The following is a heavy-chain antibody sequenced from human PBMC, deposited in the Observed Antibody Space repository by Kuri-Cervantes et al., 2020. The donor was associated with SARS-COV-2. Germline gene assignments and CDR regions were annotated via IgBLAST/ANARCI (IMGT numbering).Heavy chain of an antibody. CDR3: ARGGYSSGWFAYYFDY. CDR1: GFTFDDYG. D-gene: IGHD6-19*01. Sequence: GESLKISCEASGFTFDDYGMSWVRQAPGKGLEWVSGINWNGGSTGYADSVKGRFTISRDNAKNSLYLQMNSLRAEDTALYYCARGGYSSGWFAYYFDYWGQGTLVTVSS. J-gene: IGHJ4*02. CDR2: INWNGGST. V-gene: IGHV3-20*04.